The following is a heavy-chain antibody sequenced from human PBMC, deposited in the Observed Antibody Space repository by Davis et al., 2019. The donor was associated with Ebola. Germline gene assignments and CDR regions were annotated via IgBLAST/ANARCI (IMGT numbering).Heavy chain of an antibody. CDR1: GFTFSSYA. J-gene: IGHJ4*02. V-gene: IGHV3-30-3*01. D-gene: IGHD2-2*01. CDR2: ISYDGSNK. CDR3: ASPPEYCSSTSCPFGY. Sequence: GESLKISCAASGFTFSSYAMHWVRQAPGKGLEWVAVISYDGSNKYYADSVKGRFTISRDNSKNTLYLQMNSLRAEDTAVYYCASPPEYCSSTSCPFGYWGQGTLVTVSS.